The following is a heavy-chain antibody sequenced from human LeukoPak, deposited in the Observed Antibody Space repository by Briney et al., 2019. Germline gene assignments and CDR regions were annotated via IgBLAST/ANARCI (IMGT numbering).Heavy chain of an antibody. CDR3: ANRPGNHDILTQYYFDF. Sequence: PGGSLRLSCAASGFAFSNTGMTWVRQAPGRGLEWVSTISPTGEGTHYADSVKGRFTISRDNSKNTLSLEMNSLRADDTATYYCANRPGNHDILTQYYFDFWGQGTLVTVSS. D-gene: IGHD3-9*01. CDR2: ISPTGEGT. V-gene: IGHV3-23*01. CDR1: GFAFSNTG. J-gene: IGHJ4*02.